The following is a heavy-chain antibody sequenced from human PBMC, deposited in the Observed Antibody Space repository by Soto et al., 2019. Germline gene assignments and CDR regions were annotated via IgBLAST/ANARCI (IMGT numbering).Heavy chain of an antibody. D-gene: IGHD2-2*01. Sequence: SETLSLTCAVYGGSFSGYYWSWIRQPPGKGLEWIGEINHSGSTNYNPSLKSRVTISVDTSKNQSSLKLSSVTAADTAVYYCARGRRIVVPAAMHGIRSNWFDPWGQGTLVT. CDR1: GGSFSGYY. V-gene: IGHV4-34*01. J-gene: IGHJ5*02. CDR3: ARGRRIVVPAAMHGIRSNWFDP. CDR2: INHSGST.